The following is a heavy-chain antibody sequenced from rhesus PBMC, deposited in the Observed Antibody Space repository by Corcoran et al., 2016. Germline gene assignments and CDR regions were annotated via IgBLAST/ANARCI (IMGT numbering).Heavy chain of an antibody. V-gene: IGHV3-16*02. CDR2: IKNKADGGTA. J-gene: IGHJ4*01. D-gene: IGHD6-37*01. Sequence: EVQLVESGGGLVQPGGSLRLSCAASGFPFSNYWMSWVRQAPGKGLDWVGRIKNKADGGTAAYAESVKGRVTISRDDSKNTLYLQMNSLKTEDTAVYYCARVGAVAGPFFDYWGQGVLVTVSS. CDR1: GFPFSNYW. CDR3: ARVGAVAGPFFDY.